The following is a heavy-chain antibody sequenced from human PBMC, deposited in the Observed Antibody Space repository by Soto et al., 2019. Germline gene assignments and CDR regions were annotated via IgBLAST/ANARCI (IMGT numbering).Heavy chain of an antibody. J-gene: IGHJ3*02. V-gene: IGHV3-23*01. CDR1: GFTFSSYA. CDR2: ISGGGGST. CDR3: AKWVGANNAFDI. Sequence: GGSLRLSCAASGFTFSSYAMSWVRQAPGKGPEWVSAISGGGGSTYFADSVKGRFTISRDNSKNTLYLQMNSLRAEDTAVYYCAKWVGANNAFDIWGQGTMVTVSS. D-gene: IGHD4-17*01.